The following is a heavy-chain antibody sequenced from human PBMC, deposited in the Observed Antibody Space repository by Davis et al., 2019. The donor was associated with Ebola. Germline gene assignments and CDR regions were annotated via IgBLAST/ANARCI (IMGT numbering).Heavy chain of an antibody. CDR1: GFTFSSYW. J-gene: IGHJ4*02. D-gene: IGHD2-2*01. Sequence: PGGSLRLSYAASGFTFSSYWMHWVRQVPGKGLVWVSRINPDGSFTDYADSVRGRFSVSRDSTNNTLYLQMDSLRAEDTAVYYCARSSYQPDYWGQGTLVTVSS. CDR3: ARSSYQPDY. V-gene: IGHV3-74*01. CDR2: INPDGSFT.